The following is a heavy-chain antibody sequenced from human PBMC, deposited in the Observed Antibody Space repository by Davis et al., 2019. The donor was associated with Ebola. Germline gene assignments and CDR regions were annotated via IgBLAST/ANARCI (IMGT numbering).Heavy chain of an antibody. CDR2: IYYSGST. Sequence: PSETLSLTCTVSGGSISSSSYYWGWIRQPPGKGLEWIGSIYYSGSTYYNPSLKSRVTISVDTSKNQFSLKLSSVTAADTAVYYCASQLIVATINPHFDYWGQGTLVTVSS. V-gene: IGHV4-39*01. D-gene: IGHD5-12*01. CDR1: GGSISSSSYY. J-gene: IGHJ4*02. CDR3: ASQLIVATINPHFDY.